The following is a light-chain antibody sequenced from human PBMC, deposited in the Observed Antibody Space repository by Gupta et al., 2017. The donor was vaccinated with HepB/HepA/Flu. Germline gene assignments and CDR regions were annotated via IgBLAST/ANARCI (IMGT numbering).Light chain of an antibody. CDR3: HHVNTWPPT. CDR2: SAS. V-gene: IGKV3-15*01. J-gene: IGKJ4*01. CDR1: QSASNN. Sequence: ELLMTQPPATMSVSPGEGATISCRVCQSASNNLAWYQQNPGQAPRLLIYSASNRATGIPARFSGSGSGTKFTLTISSPQSEDFAVYYCHHVNTWPPTFGRGTKVEIK.